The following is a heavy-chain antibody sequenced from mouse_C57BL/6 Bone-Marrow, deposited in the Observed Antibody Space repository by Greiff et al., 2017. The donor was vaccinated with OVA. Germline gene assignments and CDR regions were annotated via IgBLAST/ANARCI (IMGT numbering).Heavy chain of an antibody. Sequence: EVKLVESGGGLVQPGGSLSLSCAASGFTFTDYYMSWVRQPPGKALEWLGFIRNKANGYTTEYSASVKGRFTISRDNSQSILYLQMNALGAEDSATYYCASDYYGSSSLWGTGTTVTVSS. CDR3: ASDYYGSSSL. CDR2: IRNKANGYTT. V-gene: IGHV7-3*01. CDR1: GFTFTDYY. J-gene: IGHJ1*03. D-gene: IGHD1-1*01.